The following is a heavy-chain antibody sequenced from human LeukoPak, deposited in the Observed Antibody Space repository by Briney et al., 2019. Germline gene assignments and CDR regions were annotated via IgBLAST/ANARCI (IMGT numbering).Heavy chain of an antibody. Sequence: GGSLRLSCAASGFTFSGYAMSWVRQAPGKGLEWVSAISGRGLSTSYADSVKGRFTLSRDNSKNTLYLQMNSLRAEDTAVYYCAKDPRMAMPGTVLEYFQHWGQGTLVTVSS. V-gene: IGHV3-23*01. J-gene: IGHJ1*01. D-gene: IGHD1-26*01. CDR3: AKDPRMAMPGTVLEYFQH. CDR1: GFTFSGYA. CDR2: ISGRGLST.